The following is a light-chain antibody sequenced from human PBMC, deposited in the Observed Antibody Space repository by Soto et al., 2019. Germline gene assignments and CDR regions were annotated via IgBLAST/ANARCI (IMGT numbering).Light chain of an antibody. J-gene: IGKJ4*01. Sequence: EIVLTQSPATLSLSPGERATLSCRVSQSVSSYLAWYQQKPGQAPRLLIYDASNRATGIPARFSGSGSGTDFTLTISSLEPEDFAVYYCQQRSNWPSPTFGGGTKVEIK. CDR2: DAS. CDR3: QQRSNWPSPT. V-gene: IGKV3-11*01. CDR1: QSVSSY.